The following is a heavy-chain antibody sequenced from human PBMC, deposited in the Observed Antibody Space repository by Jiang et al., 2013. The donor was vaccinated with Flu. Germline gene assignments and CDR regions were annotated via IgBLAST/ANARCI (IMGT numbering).Heavy chain of an antibody. CDR1: GFTFSSYE. D-gene: IGHD6-19*01. V-gene: IGHV3-48*03. CDR2: ISTSGSTI. CDR3: ARDPGGWSLVQYGMDV. Sequence: GLVQPGGSLRLSCAASGFTFSSYEMNWVRQAPGKGLEWVSYISTSGSTIYYADSVKGRFTISRDNAKNSLYLQMNRLRAEDTAVYYCARDPGGWSLVQYGMDVWGQGTTVTVSS. J-gene: IGHJ6*02.